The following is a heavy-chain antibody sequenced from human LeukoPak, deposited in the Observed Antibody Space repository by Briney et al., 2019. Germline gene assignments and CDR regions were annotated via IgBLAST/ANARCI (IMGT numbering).Heavy chain of an antibody. D-gene: IGHD3-16*01. CDR3: ARVGDYALKD. V-gene: IGHV4-61*02. CDR1: GGSINSGSYY. Sequence: SETLSLTCTVSGGSINSGSYYWSWIRQPAGKGLEWIGRVYSNGGTNYNPSLKSRVTMSVDTSKNQFSLKLSSVTAADTAVYYCARVGDYALKDWGQGTLVTVSS. CDR2: VYSNGGT. J-gene: IGHJ4*02.